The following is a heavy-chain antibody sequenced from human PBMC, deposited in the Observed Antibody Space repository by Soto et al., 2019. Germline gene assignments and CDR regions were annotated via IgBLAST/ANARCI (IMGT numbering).Heavy chain of an antibody. V-gene: IGHV4-31*03. CDR2: IYYSGNT. CDR3: ARVTPDDYGDFGFFDS. J-gene: IGHJ4*02. Sequence: SETLSLTCTVSGGSISSGGYYWSWIRQPPGKGLDWIGYIYYSGNTYYNPSLKSRVTISVDTSKNQVSLKLNSMTAADTAVYYCARVTPDDYGDFGFFDSWGQGTLVTVSS. D-gene: IGHD4-17*01. CDR1: GGSISSGGYY.